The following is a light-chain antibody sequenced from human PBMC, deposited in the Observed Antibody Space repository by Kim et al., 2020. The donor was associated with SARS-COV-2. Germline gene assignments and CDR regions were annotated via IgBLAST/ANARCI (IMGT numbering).Light chain of an antibody. CDR3: LLLFRGGGV. J-gene: IGLJ3*02. CDR2: DAR. Sequence: QAVVTQQPSLTVSPGGTLTLTCGSSTGAVTSGHYPYWFQQKPGQAPRTLIYDARNGHPWTPGRFTGSLLGGKAALTLSGAQPEDEADYYCLLLFRGGGVFGGGTKVTVL. V-gene: IGLV7-46*01. CDR1: TGAVTSGHY.